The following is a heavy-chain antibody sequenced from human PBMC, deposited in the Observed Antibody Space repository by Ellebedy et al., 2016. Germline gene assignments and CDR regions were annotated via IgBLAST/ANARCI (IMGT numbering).Heavy chain of an antibody. CDR3: RQGHYADL. CDR2: ISGDGDDR. CDR1: GLTFRNFF. J-gene: IGHJ4*02. Sequence: GESLKISCVASGLTFRNFFMSWVRQAPGKGLEWVSTISGDGDDRHFADSVKGRFTISRDSSKNSVYLRMNNLRVEDTAVYYCRQGHYADLWGQGTLVTVSS. V-gene: IGHV3-23*01. D-gene: IGHD4-17*01.